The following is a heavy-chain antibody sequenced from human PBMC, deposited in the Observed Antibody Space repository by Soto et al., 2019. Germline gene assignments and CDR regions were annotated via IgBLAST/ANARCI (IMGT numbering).Heavy chain of an antibody. J-gene: IGHJ6*02. Sequence: GPTRVDPTQTPTLTRTLSGFSLRTSGGGVGWVRQPPGKALEWLALIYWDDDKRYSPSLKSRLTISKDTSKSQVVLTMTNMDPVDTATYYCARILAAAGTIYYYYYGMDVWGQGTTVTVSS. CDR1: GFSLRTSGGG. V-gene: IGHV2-5*02. CDR3: ARILAAAGTIYYYYYGMDV. CDR2: IYWDDDK. D-gene: IGHD6-13*01.